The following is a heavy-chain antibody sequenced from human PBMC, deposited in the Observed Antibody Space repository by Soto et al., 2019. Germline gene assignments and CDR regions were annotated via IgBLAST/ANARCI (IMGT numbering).Heavy chain of an antibody. Sequence: GGSRRLSCAASGFTFSTAWMSWVRQAPGKGLEWVGRIKSKTDGGTADYAAPVKGRFTISRDDSKNTLYLQMNSLKTEDTAVYYCAIGSTSCDYYYYYMDVWGQGTTVTVSS. CDR1: GFTFSTAW. D-gene: IGHD2-2*01. CDR2: IKSKTDGGTA. J-gene: IGHJ6*03. V-gene: IGHV3-15*01. CDR3: AIGSTSCDYYYYYMDV.